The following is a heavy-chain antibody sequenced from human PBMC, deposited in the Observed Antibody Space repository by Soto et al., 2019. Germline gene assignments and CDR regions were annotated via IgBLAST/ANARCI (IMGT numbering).Heavy chain of an antibody. Sequence: SETLSLTCNVAGGSIGIYYWNWFRQPAGKGLEWIGYVYYTGSTNYNPSLEGRATISVDSSKKQVSLNLRSVTAEDSATYYCARVITSTYGMDVWGKGITVTVSS. J-gene: IGHJ6*04. D-gene: IGHD3-16*01. CDR2: VYYTGST. V-gene: IGHV4-59*01. CDR3: ARVITSTYGMDV. CDR1: GGSIGIYY.